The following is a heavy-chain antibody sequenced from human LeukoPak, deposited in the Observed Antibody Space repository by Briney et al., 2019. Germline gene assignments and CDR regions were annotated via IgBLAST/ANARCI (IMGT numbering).Heavy chain of an antibody. V-gene: IGHV7-4-1*02. J-gene: IGHJ6*03. D-gene: IGHD5-12*01. CDR2: INTNTGNP. CDR1: GYTLTELS. Sequence: ASVKVSCKVSGYTLTELSMHWVRQAPGQGLEWMGWINTNTGNPTYAQGFTGRFVFSLDTSVSTAYLQISSLKAEDTAVYYCARGKWLPYYYMDVWGKGTTVTVSS. CDR3: ARGKWLPYYYMDV.